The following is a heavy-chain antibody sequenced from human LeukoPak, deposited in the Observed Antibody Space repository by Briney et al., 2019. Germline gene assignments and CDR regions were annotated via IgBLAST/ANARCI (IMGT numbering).Heavy chain of an antibody. V-gene: IGHV4-59*08. D-gene: IGHD3-3*01. CDR3: ARHGVKDDY. Sequence: SETLSLTCTVSGGSISSYYCSWIRQPPGKGLEWIGYLYYSRSTLYNPSLKSRVTMSLDTSKNQFSLTLSSETAADTAVYYCARHGVKDDYWGQGTLVTVSS. CDR1: GGSISSYY. CDR2: LYYSRST. J-gene: IGHJ4*02.